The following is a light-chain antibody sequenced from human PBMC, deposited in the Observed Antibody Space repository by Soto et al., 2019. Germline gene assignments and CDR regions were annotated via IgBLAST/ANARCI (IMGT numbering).Light chain of an antibody. V-gene: IGKV1-6*01. CDR2: AAS. Sequence: AIQMTQSPSSLSASVGDRVTITCRASQGIRNDLDWFQQKPGKAPKLLIYAASNLQSGVPARFSGSGSGTDFTLTIGGLQPADFAIYYCQQSYSSPYTFGLGTKVQIK. CDR1: QGIRND. CDR3: QQSYSSPYT. J-gene: IGKJ2*01.